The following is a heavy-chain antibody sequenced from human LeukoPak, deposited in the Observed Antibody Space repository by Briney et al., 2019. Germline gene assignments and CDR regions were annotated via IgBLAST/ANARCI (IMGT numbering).Heavy chain of an antibody. CDR1: GFTFSSYG. V-gene: IGHV3-30*02. J-gene: IGHJ4*02. Sequence: PGGSLRLSCVASGFTFSSYGMHWVRQAPGKGLERVAFIRFGGSYDYYADSVKGRFTISRDDPKNTLYLQMNSLRAEDTAVYYCAKDPNDILTGPLIDYWGQGTLVTVSS. CDR2: IRFGGSYD. CDR3: AKDPNDILTGPLIDY. D-gene: IGHD3-9*01.